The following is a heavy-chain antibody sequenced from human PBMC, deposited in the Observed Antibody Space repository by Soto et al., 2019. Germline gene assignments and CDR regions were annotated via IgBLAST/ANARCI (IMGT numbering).Heavy chain of an antibody. V-gene: IGHV4-34*01. D-gene: IGHD3-10*01. J-gene: IGHJ5*02. CDR1: GGSFSGYY. CDR3: ATWGRGSGENWFDP. Sequence: SETLSLTCAVYGGSFSGYYWSWIRQPPGKGLEWIGEINHSGSTNYNPSLKSRVTISVDTSKNQFSLKLSSVTAADTAVYYCATWGRGSGENWFDPWGQGTLVTVSS. CDR2: INHSGST.